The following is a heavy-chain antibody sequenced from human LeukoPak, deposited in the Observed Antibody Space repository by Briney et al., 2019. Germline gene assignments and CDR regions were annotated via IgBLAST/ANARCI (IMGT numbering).Heavy chain of an antibody. CDR1: GDTLTELS. J-gene: IGHJ6*03. D-gene: IGHD2-2*01. CDR2: FDPEDGET. Sequence: ASVKVSCKVSGDTLTELSMHWVRQAPGKGLEWMGPFDPEDGETIYAQKFQGRVTMTEDTSTDTAYMELSSLRSEDTAVYYCATGGVPAVYYYYMDVWGKGTTVTVSS. V-gene: IGHV1-24*01. CDR3: ATGGVPAVYYYYMDV.